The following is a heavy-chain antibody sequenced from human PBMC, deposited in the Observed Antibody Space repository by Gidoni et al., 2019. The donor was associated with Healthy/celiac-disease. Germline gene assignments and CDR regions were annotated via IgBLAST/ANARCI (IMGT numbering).Heavy chain of an antibody. D-gene: IGHD2-21*01. Sequence: EVQLLESGGGLVQPGGSLRLSCAASGLTFSSYAMSWVRQAPGKGLEWVSAISGSGGSTYYAESVKGRFTISRDNSKNTLYLQMNSLRAEDTAVYYCAKDRGGGGDSSRYFDYWGQGTLVTVSS. CDR1: GLTFSSYA. CDR2: ISGSGGST. CDR3: AKDRGGGGDSSRYFDY. J-gene: IGHJ4*02. V-gene: IGHV3-23*01.